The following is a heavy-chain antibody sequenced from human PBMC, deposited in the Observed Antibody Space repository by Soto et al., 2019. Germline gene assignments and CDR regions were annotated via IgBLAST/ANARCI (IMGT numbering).Heavy chain of an antibody. Sequence: GGSLRLSCAASGFTFSSYSMNWVRQAPGKGLEWVSSISSSSYIYYADSVKGRFTISRDNAKNSLYLQMNSLRAEDTAVYYCARETCGGDCYDAFDIWGQGTMVTVSS. D-gene: IGHD2-21*02. CDR1: GFTFSSYS. CDR3: ARETCGGDCYDAFDI. J-gene: IGHJ3*02. CDR2: ISSSSYI. V-gene: IGHV3-21*01.